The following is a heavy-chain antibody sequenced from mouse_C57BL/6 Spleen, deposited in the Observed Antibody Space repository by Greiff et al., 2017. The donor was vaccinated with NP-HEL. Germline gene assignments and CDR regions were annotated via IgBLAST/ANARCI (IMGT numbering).Heavy chain of an antibody. CDR1: GYAFTNYL. CDR3: ARSYYYGSTPAWFAY. V-gene: IGHV1-54*01. CDR2: INPGSGGT. D-gene: IGHD1-1*01. J-gene: IGHJ3*01. Sequence: QVQLKQSGAELVRPGTSVKVSCKASGYAFTNYLIEWVKQRPGQGLEWIGVINPGSGGTNYNEKFKGKATLTADKSSSTAYMQLSSLTSEDSAVYFCARSYYYGSTPAWFAYWGQGTLVTVSA.